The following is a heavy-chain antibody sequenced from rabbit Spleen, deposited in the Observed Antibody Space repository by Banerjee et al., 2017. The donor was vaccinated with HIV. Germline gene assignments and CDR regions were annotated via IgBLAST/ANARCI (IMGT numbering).Heavy chain of an antibody. D-gene: IGHD8-1*01. CDR2: IYAGSSGNT. CDR1: GFSFNSGYD. J-gene: IGHJ6*01. Sequence: QSLEESGGGLVKPGASLTLTCTASGFSFNSGYDMCWVRQAPGKGLEWIACIYAGSSGNTYSATWAKGRFTISKTSSTTVTLKMTSLTAADTATYFCARDAATSFSSYGMDLWGQGTLVTVS. V-gene: IGHV1S40*01. CDR3: ARDAATSFSSYGMDL.